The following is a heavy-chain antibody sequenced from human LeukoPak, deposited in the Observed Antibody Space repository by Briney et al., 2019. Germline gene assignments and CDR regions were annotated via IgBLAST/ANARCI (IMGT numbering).Heavy chain of an antibody. D-gene: IGHD7-27*01. V-gene: IGHV3-7*01. CDR1: GFTLSSHW. CDR3: ASGLGGEVDY. CDR2: IKQDGSKK. Sequence: PGGSLRLSCAASGFTLSSHWMSWVRQAPGKGLEWVANIKQDGSKKNYVDSVKGRFTISRDNAKNSLYLQMNSLRAEDTAVYYCASGLGGEVDYWGQGTLVTVSS. J-gene: IGHJ4*02.